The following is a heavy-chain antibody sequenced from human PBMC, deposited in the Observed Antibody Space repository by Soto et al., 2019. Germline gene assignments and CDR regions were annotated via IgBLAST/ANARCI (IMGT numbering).Heavy chain of an antibody. J-gene: IGHJ4*02. CDR3: ARDVAAADY. V-gene: IGHV1-3*01. D-gene: IGHD6-13*01. CDR1: GYTFTSYA. CDR2: INAGNGNT. Sequence: GASVKVSCKASGYTFTSYAMHWVRQAPGQRLEWMGWINAGNGNTKHSQKLQGRVTITTDTSASTAYIELSSLRSEDTAVYYCARDVAAADYWGQGTLVTVSS.